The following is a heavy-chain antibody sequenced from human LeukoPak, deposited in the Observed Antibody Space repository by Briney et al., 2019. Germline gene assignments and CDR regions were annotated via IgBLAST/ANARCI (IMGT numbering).Heavy chain of an antibody. V-gene: IGHV1-2*02. J-gene: IGHJ5*02. D-gene: IGHD5/OR15-5a*01. CDR1: GYAFNDIY. Sequence: ASVKVSCKASGYAFNDIYFNWVRQAPGQGLEWMGWINPNSGARIYSQKFQGRVTMDTSVGTVCMELSGLTSDDTAVYYCATSTSVTHTRDPWGQGTLVTVSS. CDR3: ATSTSVTHTRDP. CDR2: INPNSGAR.